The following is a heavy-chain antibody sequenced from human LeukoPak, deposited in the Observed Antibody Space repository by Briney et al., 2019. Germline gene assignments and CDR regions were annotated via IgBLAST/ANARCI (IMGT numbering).Heavy chain of an antibody. CDR2: IQYDGSNE. V-gene: IGHV3-30*02. J-gene: IGHJ6*03. CDR1: RFTFSSYG. D-gene: IGHD2-8*01. CDR3: AKDRCSNGIGCYYYYMDV. Sequence: GGSLRPSCAASRFTFSSYGMHWVRQAPGKGLEWVAYIQYDGSNEQYAHSVKGRFRISRDSSKNILYLQMNSLRAEDTAVYYCAKDRCSNGIGCYYYYMDVWGKGTTVTISS.